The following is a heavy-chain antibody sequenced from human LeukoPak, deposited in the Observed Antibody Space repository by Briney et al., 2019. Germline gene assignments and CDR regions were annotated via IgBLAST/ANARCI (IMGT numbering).Heavy chain of an antibody. D-gene: IGHD5-18*01. CDR3: AREGYSYLVYYFDY. Sequence: PGGSLRLSCAASGFTFSSYWMSWVRQAPGKGLEWVANIKQDGSGKYYVDSVKGRFTISRDNAKNSLYLQMNSLRAEDTAVYYCAREGYSYLVYYFDYWGQGTLVTVSS. V-gene: IGHV3-7*01. CDR1: GFTFSSYW. CDR2: IKQDGSGK. J-gene: IGHJ4*02.